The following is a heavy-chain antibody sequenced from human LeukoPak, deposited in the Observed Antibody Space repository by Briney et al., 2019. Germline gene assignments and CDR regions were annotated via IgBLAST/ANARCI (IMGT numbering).Heavy chain of an antibody. D-gene: IGHD6-13*01. J-gene: IGHJ6*03. Sequence: PSQTLSLTCTVSGGSISSGDYYWSWIRQPPGKGLEWIGYIYYSGSTYYNPSLKSRVTISVDTSKNQFSLKLSSVTAADTAVYYCATSSSWSGRYYYYMDVWGKGTTVTVSS. CDR1: GGSISSGDYY. CDR2: IYYSGST. CDR3: ATSSSWSGRYYYYMDV. V-gene: IGHV4-30-4*08.